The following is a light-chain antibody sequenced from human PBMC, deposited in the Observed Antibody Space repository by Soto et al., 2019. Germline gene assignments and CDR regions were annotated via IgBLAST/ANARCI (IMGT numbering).Light chain of an antibody. CDR2: EVS. J-gene: IGLJ1*01. Sequence: QSVLTQPPSVSAAPGQRVTISCSGSSSNIGNNYVSWYQQLPGTAPKLLIYEVSNRPSGVSNRFSGSKSGNTASLTISGLQAEDEAYYYCSPYPSSSTYLFGTGTKVTVL. CDR3: SPYPSSSTYL. V-gene: IGLV2-14*01. CDR1: SSNIGNNY.